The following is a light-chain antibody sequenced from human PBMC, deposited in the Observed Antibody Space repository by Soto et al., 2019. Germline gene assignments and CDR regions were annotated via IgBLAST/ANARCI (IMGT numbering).Light chain of an antibody. CDR3: QQYGSSSLT. CDR1: QSVSSSS. Sequence: EIVLTQSPGTLSLSPGERATLSCRASQSVSSSSLAWYQQKPGQAPRLVIYGASSRATGIPDRFSGSGSGTDFTLTISRLEPEDFALYYCQQYGSSSLTFGGGTKVEIK. V-gene: IGKV3-20*01. CDR2: GAS. J-gene: IGKJ4*01.